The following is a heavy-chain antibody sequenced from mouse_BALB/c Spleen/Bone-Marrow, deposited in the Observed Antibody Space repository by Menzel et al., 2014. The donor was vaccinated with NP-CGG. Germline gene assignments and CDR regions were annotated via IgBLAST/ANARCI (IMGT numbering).Heavy chain of an antibody. V-gene: IGHV1-61*01. Sequence: VKLQESGAELVRPGTPVKLSRKASGYTFTSYWMNWVKQRPGRGLEWIGRIDPSDSETHYNQKFKDKATLTVDKSSSTAYIQLSSLTSEDSAVYYCARWGAYFDYWGQGTTLTVSS. CDR3: ARWGAYFDY. CDR2: IDPSDSET. J-gene: IGHJ2*01. CDR1: GYTFTSYW.